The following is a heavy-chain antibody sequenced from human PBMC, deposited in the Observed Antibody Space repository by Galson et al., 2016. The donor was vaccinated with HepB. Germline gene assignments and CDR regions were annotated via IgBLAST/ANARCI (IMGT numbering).Heavy chain of an antibody. CDR1: GYTVTSYD. J-gene: IGHJ4*02. CDR2: MNLDSGNT. D-gene: IGHD2-15*01. Sequence: SVKVSCKAFGYTVTSYDMNWVRQATGQGLEWMGWMNLDSGNTGLGQKFEGRVTLTRNTSISTAYMELSSLTSEDTAVYFCARGDPGSRTAVPDYWGQGTLVTVSS. CDR3: ARGDPGSRTAVPDY. V-gene: IGHV1-8*01.